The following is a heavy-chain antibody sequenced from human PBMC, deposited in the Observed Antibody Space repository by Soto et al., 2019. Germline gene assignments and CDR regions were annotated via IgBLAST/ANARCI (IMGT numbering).Heavy chain of an antibody. CDR2: INPNSGGT. CDR1: GYTFTGYY. Sequence: QVQLVQSGAEVKKPGASVKVSCKASGYTFTGYYMHWVRQAPGQGLEWMGWINPNSGGTNYAQKFQGWGTMTRDTSISTAYMELSRLRSDDTAVYYCAREGCSSTSCYAGWFDPWGQGTLVTVSS. J-gene: IGHJ5*02. D-gene: IGHD2-2*01. V-gene: IGHV1-2*04. CDR3: AREGCSSTSCYAGWFDP.